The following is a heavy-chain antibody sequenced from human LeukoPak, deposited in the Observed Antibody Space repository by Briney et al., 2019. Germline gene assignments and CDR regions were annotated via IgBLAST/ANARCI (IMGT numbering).Heavy chain of an antibody. CDR1: GFTFSSYA. CDR3: AKFDLDYYDSSGAVGAFDI. J-gene: IGHJ3*02. Sequence: PGGSLRLSCAASGFTFSSYAMSWVRQAPGKGLEWVSAISGSGGSTYCADSVKGRFTISRDNSKNTLYLQMNSLRAEDTTVYYCAKFDLDYYDSSGAVGAFDIWGQGTMVAVSS. V-gene: IGHV3-23*01. D-gene: IGHD3-22*01. CDR2: ISGSGGST.